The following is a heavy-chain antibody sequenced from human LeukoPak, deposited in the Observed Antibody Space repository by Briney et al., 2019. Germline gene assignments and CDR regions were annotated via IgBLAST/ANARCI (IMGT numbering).Heavy chain of an antibody. CDR2: ISSSSSTI. V-gene: IGHV3-48*04. J-gene: IGHJ4*02. CDR1: GFTFSSYS. CDR3: ARDPKPGYSSSWYHFDY. Sequence: GGSLRLSCAASGFTFSSYSMNWVRQAPGKGLEWVSYISSSSSTIYYADSGKGRFTISRDNAKNSLYLQMNSLRAEDTAVYYCARDPKPGYSSSWYHFDYWGQGTLVTVSS. D-gene: IGHD6-13*01.